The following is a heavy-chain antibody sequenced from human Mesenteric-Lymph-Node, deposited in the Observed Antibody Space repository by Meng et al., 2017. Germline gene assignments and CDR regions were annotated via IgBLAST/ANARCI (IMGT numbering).Heavy chain of an antibody. Sequence: GESLKISCAASGFTFSSYAMSWVRQAPGQGLEWVSAISGSGGSTYYADSVKGRFTISRDNYKNTLYLQMNSLRAEDTAVYYCAKDGGIAAAGKEYYFDYWGQGTLVTVSS. CDR3: AKDGGIAAAGKEYYFDY. J-gene: IGHJ4*02. D-gene: IGHD6-13*01. CDR1: GFTFSSYA. V-gene: IGHV3-23*01. CDR2: ISGSGGST.